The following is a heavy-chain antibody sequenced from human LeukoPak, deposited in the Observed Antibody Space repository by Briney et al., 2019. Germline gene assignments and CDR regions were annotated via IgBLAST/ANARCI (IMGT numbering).Heavy chain of an antibody. V-gene: IGHV5-51*03. J-gene: IGHJ6*03. CDR3: ARLCDFWSGYYRKIHSYYYYYMDV. D-gene: IGHD3-3*01. CDR2: IYPADSDT. CDR1: GYTFTNYW. Sequence: PGESLKISCKGSGYTFTNYWIGWVRQMPGKGLEWMGIIYPADSDTKYRPSFQGQVTISADKSISTAYLQWSSLKASDTAMYYCARLCDFWSGYYRKIHSYYYYYMDVWGKGTTVTVSS.